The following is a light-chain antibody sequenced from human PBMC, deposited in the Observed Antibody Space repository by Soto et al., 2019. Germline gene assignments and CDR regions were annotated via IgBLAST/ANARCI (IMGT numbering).Light chain of an antibody. CDR3: SSYAGNNNLYV. Sequence: QSALTQPPSASGSPGQSVTISCTGTRSDVGAYKYVSWYQRHPGKAPKLIIYEVNKRPSGVPDRFSGSKSGNTASLTVSGLQAEDEGVYYCSSYAGNNNLYVFGTGTKLTVL. CDR2: EVN. J-gene: IGLJ1*01. CDR1: RSDVGAYKY. V-gene: IGLV2-8*01.